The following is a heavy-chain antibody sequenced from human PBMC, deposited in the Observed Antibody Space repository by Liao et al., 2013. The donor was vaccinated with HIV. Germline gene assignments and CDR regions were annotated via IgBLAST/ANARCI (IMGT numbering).Heavy chain of an antibody. CDR2: MDHSGNT. D-gene: IGHD1-1*01. CDR3: ARDYLVLTGYKRWFDP. J-gene: IGHJ5*02. V-gene: IGHV4-39*07. Sequence: QLQLQESGPGLVKPSETLSLTCSVSGASISSSSYYWGWIRQPPGKGLEWIGSMDHSGNTYDNPSLKSRVTMSVDTSKNQFSLNLTSVTAADTAVYYCARDYLVLTGYKRWFDPWGQGTLVTVSS. CDR1: GASISSSSYY.